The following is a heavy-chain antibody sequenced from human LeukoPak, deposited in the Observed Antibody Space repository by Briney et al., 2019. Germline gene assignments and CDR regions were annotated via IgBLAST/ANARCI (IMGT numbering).Heavy chain of an antibody. CDR3: ARGRYDYYGSGSYYPHFDY. CDR2: ISAYNGNT. J-gene: IGHJ4*02. V-gene: IGHV1-18*01. CDR1: GYTFTSYG. D-gene: IGHD3-10*01. Sequence: GASVKRSCKASGYTFTSYGISWVREAPGQGLEWMGWISAYNGNTNYAQKLQGGVTMTTDTSTSTAYMELRSLRSDDTAVYYCARGRYDYYGSGSYYPHFDYWGQGTLVTVSS.